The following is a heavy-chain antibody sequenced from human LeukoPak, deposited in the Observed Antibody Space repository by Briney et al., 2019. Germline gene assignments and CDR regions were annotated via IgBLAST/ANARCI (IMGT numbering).Heavy chain of an antibody. J-gene: IGHJ5*02. CDR3: ARHGVAAGTGGRWFDP. CDR2: IYYSGST. Sequence: SETLSLTCTVSGGSISSSSYYWGWIRQPPGKGLEWIGSIYYSGSTYYNPSLKSRVTISVDTSKNQFSLKLSSVTAADTAVYYCARHGVAAGTGGRWFDPWGQGTPVTVPS. D-gene: IGHD6-13*01. V-gene: IGHV4-39*01. CDR1: GGSISSSSYY.